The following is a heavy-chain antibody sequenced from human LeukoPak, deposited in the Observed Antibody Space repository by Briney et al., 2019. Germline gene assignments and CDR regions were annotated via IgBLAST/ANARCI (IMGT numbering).Heavy chain of an antibody. CDR1: GTSMSGYY. Sequence: SETLSLTCTVSGTSMSGYYWSWIRQPPGKGLEWIGYISYSGSTNSNPSLMSRVTISIDTSKNQFSLKLSSVTAADAAVYYCARVPYGSDWYYFDYWGQGTLVTVPS. J-gene: IGHJ4*02. CDR3: ARVPYGSDWYYFDY. V-gene: IGHV4-59*01. CDR2: ISYSGST. D-gene: IGHD2-15*01.